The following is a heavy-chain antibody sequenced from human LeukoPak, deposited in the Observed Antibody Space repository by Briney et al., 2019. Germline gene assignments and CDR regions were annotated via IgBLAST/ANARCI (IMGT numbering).Heavy chain of an antibody. D-gene: IGHD3-22*01. CDR2: VYYGDSNI. CDR3: ARLGHFDVSSRLYFFDY. V-gene: IGHV5-51*01. J-gene: IGHJ4*02. CDR1: GYTFTNYW. Sequence: KGGESLKISCKASGYTFTNYWIGWVRQMPGKGLEWMGLVYYGDSNIRHSPSFQGQVTISADKATSTTYLQWGSLKASDSGIYFCARLGHFDVSSRLYFFDYWGQGTLLTVSS.